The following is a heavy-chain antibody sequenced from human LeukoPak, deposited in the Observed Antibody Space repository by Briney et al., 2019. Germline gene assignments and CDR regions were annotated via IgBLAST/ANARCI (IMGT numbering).Heavy chain of an antibody. CDR2: ISYDGSNK. CDR3: AKSHTSGPGDY. CDR1: GFTSSSYG. V-gene: IGHV3-30*18. Sequence: PGGSLRLSCAASGFTSSSYGMHWVRQAPGKGLEWVAVISYDGSNKYYADSVKGRFAISRDNSKNTLYLQMNSLRAEDTAVYYCAKSHTSGPGDYWGQGTLVTVSS. J-gene: IGHJ4*02. D-gene: IGHD6-19*01.